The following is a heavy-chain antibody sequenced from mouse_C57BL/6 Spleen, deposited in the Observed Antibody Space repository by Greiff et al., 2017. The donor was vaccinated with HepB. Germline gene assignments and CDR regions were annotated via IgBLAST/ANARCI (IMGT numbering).Heavy chain of an antibody. D-gene: IGHD1-1*02. CDR1: GYTFTSYW. V-gene: IGHV1-69*01. CDR2: IDPSDSYT. J-gene: IGHJ4*01. CDR3: ARSGGNYPYYAMDY. Sequence: QVQLQQSGAELVMPGASVKLSCKASGYTFTSYWMHWVKQRPGQGLEWIGEIDPSDSYTNYNQKFKGKSTLTVDKSSSTAYMQLSSLTSEDSAVYYCARSGGNYPYYAMDYWGQGTSVTVSS.